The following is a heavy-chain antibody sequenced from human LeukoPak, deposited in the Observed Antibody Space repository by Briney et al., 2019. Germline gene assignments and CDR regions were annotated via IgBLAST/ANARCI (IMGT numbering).Heavy chain of an antibody. J-gene: IGHJ3*02. V-gene: IGHV3-48*02. D-gene: IGHD6-6*01. CDR1: GFTFNSYN. CDR2: ISSSSSTI. CDR3: ARAYSSSSGRDAFDS. Sequence: GSLRLSCAASGFTFNSYNMNWVRQAPGKGLEWVSYISSSSSTIYYADSVKGRFTISRDSAKTPLFLQMNSLRDEDTAVYYCARAYSSSSGRDAFDSWGLGTLVTVSS.